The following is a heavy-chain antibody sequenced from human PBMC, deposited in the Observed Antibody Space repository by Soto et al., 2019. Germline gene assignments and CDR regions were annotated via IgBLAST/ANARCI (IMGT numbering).Heavy chain of an antibody. V-gene: IGHV3-30*18. D-gene: IGHD1-26*01. CDR2: ISNDGSNQ. CDR1: LFTFSSYG. CDR3: AKIKSGTYGFDY. Sequence: PGGSLRLSCAASLFTFSSYGMHWVRQAPGKGLEWVAVISNDGSNQKYADSVKGRFTISRDNSKNTLYLQMNSLRTEDTAVYYCAKIKSGTYGFDYWGPATLVTVSS. J-gene: IGHJ4*02.